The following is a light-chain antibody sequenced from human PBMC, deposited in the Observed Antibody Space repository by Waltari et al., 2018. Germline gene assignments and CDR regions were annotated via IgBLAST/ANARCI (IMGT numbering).Light chain of an antibody. Sequence: QAALTQSPSVSGSPGQSVTISCTGTSSDIGGYNRVSWYRQHPGKAPKLMIYEVSNRPSGVSDRFSGSKSGNTASLIISGLQAEDEADYYCSSYASSSTVLFGGGTRLTVL. CDR2: EVS. J-gene: IGLJ2*01. CDR1: SSDIGGYNR. V-gene: IGLV2-14*01. CDR3: SSYASSSTVL.